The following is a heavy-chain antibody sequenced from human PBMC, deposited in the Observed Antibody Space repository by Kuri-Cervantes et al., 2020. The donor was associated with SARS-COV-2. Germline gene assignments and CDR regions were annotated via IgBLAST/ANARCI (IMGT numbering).Heavy chain of an antibody. V-gene: IGHV3-15*01. Sequence: GESLKISCAASRFTFSNSGMSWVRQAPGKVLEWVGRIKSKTDGGTTDYAAPVKGRFTISRDDSKNTLYLQMNSQTTDDTALYYCTGSIIPSYYFYQYMEVLGKGTTVTVSS. D-gene: IGHD3-16*01. CDR1: RFTFSNSG. CDR3: TGSIIPSYYFYQYMEV. J-gene: IGHJ6*03. CDR2: IKSKTDGGTT.